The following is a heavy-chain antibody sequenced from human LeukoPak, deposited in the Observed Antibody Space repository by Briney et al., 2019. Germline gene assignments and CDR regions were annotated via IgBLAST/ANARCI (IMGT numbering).Heavy chain of an antibody. CDR2: INHSGST. CDR3: ARGWYDILTGTGNWFDP. Sequence: PSETLSLTRAVYGGSFSGYYWSWIRQPPGKGLEWIGEINHSGSTNYNPSLKSRVTISVDTSKNQFSLKLSSVTAADTAVYYCARGWYDILTGTGNWFDPWGQGTLVTVSS. V-gene: IGHV4-34*01. D-gene: IGHD3-9*01. CDR1: GGSFSGYY. J-gene: IGHJ5*02.